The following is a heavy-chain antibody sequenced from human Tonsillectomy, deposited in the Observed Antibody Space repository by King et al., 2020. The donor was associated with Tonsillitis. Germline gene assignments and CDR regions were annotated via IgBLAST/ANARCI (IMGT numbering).Heavy chain of an antibody. D-gene: IGHD4-17*01. Sequence: VQLVESGAEVKKPGASVKVSCKASGYTFTGYYMHWVRPAPGQGLEWMGWINPNSGGTNYAQKFQGRVTMTRDTSLSTAYMELSRLRSDDTAVYYCARDGIYGDYVGWFDPWGQGTLVTVSS. V-gene: IGHV1-2*02. J-gene: IGHJ5*02. CDR2: INPNSGGT. CDR3: ARDGIYGDYVGWFDP. CDR1: GYTFTGYY.